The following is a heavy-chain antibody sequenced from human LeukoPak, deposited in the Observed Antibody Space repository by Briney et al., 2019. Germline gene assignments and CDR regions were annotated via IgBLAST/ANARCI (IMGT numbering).Heavy chain of an antibody. CDR1: GFTFSDYY. V-gene: IGHV3-11*03. J-gene: IGHJ4*02. D-gene: IGHD6-13*01. CDR2: INNDDVYT. Sequence: GGSLRLSCAASGFTFSDYYMSWIRQAPGKGLEWISYINNDDVYTNYADSVKGRFTISRDNAKNSLYLQMNSLRADDTAVYYCARGTAAAPLDYWGQGTLVIVSS. CDR3: ARGTAAAPLDY.